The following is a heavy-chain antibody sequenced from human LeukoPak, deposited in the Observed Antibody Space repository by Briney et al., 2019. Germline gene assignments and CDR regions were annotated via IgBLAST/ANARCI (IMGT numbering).Heavy chain of an antibody. Sequence: SVKVSCKASGGTFSSYAISWVRQAPGQGLEWMGGIIPIFGTANYAQKFQGRVTITADESTSTAYMELSSLRSEDTAVYYCARGKSSYGYDNYYYYYMDVWGKGTTVTVSS. V-gene: IGHV1-69*13. D-gene: IGHD5-18*01. J-gene: IGHJ6*03. CDR2: IIPIFGTA. CDR3: ARGKSSYGYDNYYYYYMDV. CDR1: GGTFSSYA.